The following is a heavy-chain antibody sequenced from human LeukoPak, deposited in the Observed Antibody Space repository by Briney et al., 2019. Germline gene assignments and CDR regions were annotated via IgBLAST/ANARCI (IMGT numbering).Heavy chain of an antibody. CDR2: IYTSGST. J-gene: IGHJ6*03. CDR3: ARETYYDFWSGYYYYHYYMDV. Sequence: SETLSLTCTVSGCSISSYYWSWIRQPAGKGLEGIGRIYTSGSTNYNPSLKSRVTMSVDTSKNQFSLKLSSVTAADTAVYYCARETYYDFWSGYYYYHYYMDVWGKGTTVTVSS. CDR1: GCSISSYY. D-gene: IGHD3-3*01. V-gene: IGHV4-4*07.